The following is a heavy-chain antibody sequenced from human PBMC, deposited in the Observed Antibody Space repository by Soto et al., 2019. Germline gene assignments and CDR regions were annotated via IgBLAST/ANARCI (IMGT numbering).Heavy chain of an antibody. V-gene: IGHV3-30*18. CDR3: EKEEGGDCSGGSCYDIYGMDV. CDR1: GFTFSSYG. CDR2: ISYDGSNK. J-gene: IGHJ6*02. D-gene: IGHD2-15*01. Sequence: QVQLVESGGGVVQPGRSLRLSCAASGFTFSSYGMHWVRQAPGKGLEWVAVISYDGSNKYYADSVKGRFTISRDNYKKKLNLQMNSLMAEETCVYYCEKEEGGDCSGGSCYDIYGMDVWGQGTTVTVSS.